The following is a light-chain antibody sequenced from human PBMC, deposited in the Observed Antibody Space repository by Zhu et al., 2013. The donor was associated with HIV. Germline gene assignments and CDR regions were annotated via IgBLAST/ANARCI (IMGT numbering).Light chain of an antibody. CDR1: HDVRGD. CDR2: GAS. J-gene: IGKJ4*01. Sequence: DIQMTQSPSSLSAAFRDRVTITCRASHDVRGDLAWYQHQPGRAPKRLISGASNLQSDVPSRFSGSGSGTDFTLTISSLRPEDFATYYCQQLNSYPRLTFGGGTKVEIK. CDR3: QQLNSYPRLT. V-gene: IGKV1-17*01.